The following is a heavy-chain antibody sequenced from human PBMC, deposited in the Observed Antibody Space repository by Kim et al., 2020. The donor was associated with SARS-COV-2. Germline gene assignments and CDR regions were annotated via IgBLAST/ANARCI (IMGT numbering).Heavy chain of an antibody. CDR1: GFTFSSYS. D-gene: IGHD5-18*01. Sequence: GGSLRLSCAASGFTFSSYSMNWVRQAPGKGLEWVSSISSSSSYIYYADSVKGRFTISRDNAKNSLYLQMNSLRAEDTAMYYCARDLGYSYGLNYGMDVWGQGTTVTVSS. CDR3: ARDLGYSYGLNYGMDV. J-gene: IGHJ6*02. CDR2: ISSSSSYI. V-gene: IGHV3-21*01.